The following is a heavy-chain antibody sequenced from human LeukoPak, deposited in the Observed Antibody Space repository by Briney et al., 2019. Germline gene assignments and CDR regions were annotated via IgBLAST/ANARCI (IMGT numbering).Heavy chain of an antibody. CDR3: ARHTYYYGSGSYYFDY. Sequence: SEPLPHTRNVCGVSISSSSYYWGWIRQSPGKGLEWIVSMYYSRSTYYNPSLKSRVTISVDTSKNQFSLKLTSVTAADTALYYCARHTYYYGSGSYYFDYWGQGTLVTVSS. D-gene: IGHD3-10*01. CDR2: MYYSRST. J-gene: IGHJ4*02. CDR1: GVSISSSSYY. V-gene: IGHV4-39*01.